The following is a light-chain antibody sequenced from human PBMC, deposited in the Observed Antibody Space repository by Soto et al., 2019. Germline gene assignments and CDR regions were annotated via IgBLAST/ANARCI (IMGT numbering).Light chain of an antibody. V-gene: IGKV3-15*01. CDR3: QQYKNWPLT. J-gene: IGKJ4*01. CDR2: GAS. Sequence: ETVMTQSPATLSVSPGERTTLSCRASQSVSSNLAWYQQRPGQAPRLLIYGASTRATGIPARFSGSGSGTEVTLTISSLQSEELAVYYCQQYKNWPLTFGGGTKVAIE. CDR1: QSVSSN.